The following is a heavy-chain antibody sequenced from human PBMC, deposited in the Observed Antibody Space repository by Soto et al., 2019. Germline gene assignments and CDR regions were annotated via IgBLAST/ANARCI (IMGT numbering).Heavy chain of an antibody. V-gene: IGHV2-5*01. CDR3: ARSRSIAAAGDFDY. CDR2: IYWNDDK. CDR1: GFSLSTSGVG. J-gene: IGHJ4*02. D-gene: IGHD6-13*01. Sequence: GSGPTLVNPTQTLTLTCTFSGFSLSTSGVGVGWIRQPPGKALEWLALIYWNDDKRYSPSLKSGLTITKDTSKNQVVLTMTNMDPVDTATYYCARSRSIAAAGDFDYWGQGTLVTVSS.